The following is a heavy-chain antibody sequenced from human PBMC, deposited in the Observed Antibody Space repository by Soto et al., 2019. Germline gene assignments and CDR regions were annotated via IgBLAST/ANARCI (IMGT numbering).Heavy chain of an antibody. Sequence: QVQLVQSGAEVKKPGSSVKVSCKASEGTFSSYAISWVRQAPGQGLEWMGGIIPIFGTANYAQKFQGRVTITADESTSTAYMELSSLRSEDTAVYYCARDGPSSGWYPHAFDIWGQGTMVTVSS. V-gene: IGHV1-69*01. J-gene: IGHJ3*02. D-gene: IGHD6-19*01. CDR3: ARDGPSSGWYPHAFDI. CDR1: EGTFSSYA. CDR2: IIPIFGTA.